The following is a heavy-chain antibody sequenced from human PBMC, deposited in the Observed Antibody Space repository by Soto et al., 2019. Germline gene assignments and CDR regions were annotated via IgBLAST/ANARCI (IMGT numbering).Heavy chain of an antibody. CDR2: IHYNGRT. CDR1: DGYVVDYD. Sequence: LETKSLTWSVADGYVVDYDWSWIRKKTKKELQWIGFIHYNGRTDSSPSLKSRVTISLDMSKNHVSLILKSVNIADSAIYYCARGHFDSRGYSNALDYWGQGIQVTVSS. J-gene: IGHJ4*02. V-gene: IGHV4-59*02. D-gene: IGHD3-22*01. CDR3: ARGHFDSRGYSNALDY.